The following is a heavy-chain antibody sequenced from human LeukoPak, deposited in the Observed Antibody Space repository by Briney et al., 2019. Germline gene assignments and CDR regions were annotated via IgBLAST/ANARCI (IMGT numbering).Heavy chain of an antibody. D-gene: IGHD3-9*01. J-gene: IGHJ4*02. CDR2: INHSGIT. Sequence: SETLSLTCSVSGDSIYNGDFYWSWIRQPPGKGLEWIGEINHSGITNYNPSLKSRVTISVDTSKNQFSLKLSSVTAADTAVYYCARLTYDNLTGYWRPFDYWGQGALVTVSS. CDR1: GDSIYNGDFY. V-gene: IGHV4-34*01. CDR3: ARLTYDNLTGYWRPFDY.